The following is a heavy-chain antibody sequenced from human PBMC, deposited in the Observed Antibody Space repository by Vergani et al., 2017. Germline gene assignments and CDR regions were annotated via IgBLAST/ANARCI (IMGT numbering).Heavy chain of an antibody. Sequence: QVQLVESGGGVVQPGRSLRLSCAASGFTFSSYAMHWVRQAPGKGLEWVAVISYDGSNKYYADSVKGRFTISRDNSKNTLYLQMNSLRAEDTAVYYCARDREQWLRDYFDYWGQGTLVTVSS. J-gene: IGHJ4*02. CDR3: ARDREQWLRDYFDY. D-gene: IGHD6-19*01. CDR2: ISYDGSNK. CDR1: GFTFSSYA. V-gene: IGHV3-30-3*01.